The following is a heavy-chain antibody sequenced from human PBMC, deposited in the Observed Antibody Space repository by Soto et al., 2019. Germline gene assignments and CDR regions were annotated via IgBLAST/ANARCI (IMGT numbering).Heavy chain of an antibody. J-gene: IGHJ6*02. Sequence: ASVKVSCKASGYTFTSYGISWVRQAPGQGLEWMGWISAYNGNTNYAQKLQGRVTMTTDTSTSTAYMELRSLRSDDTAVYYCARAKEGPMVRGLEHPVTEDYYGMDVWGQGTTVTVSS. V-gene: IGHV1-18*01. CDR1: GYTFTSYG. D-gene: IGHD3-10*01. CDR2: ISAYNGNT. CDR3: ARAKEGPMVRGLEHPVTEDYYGMDV.